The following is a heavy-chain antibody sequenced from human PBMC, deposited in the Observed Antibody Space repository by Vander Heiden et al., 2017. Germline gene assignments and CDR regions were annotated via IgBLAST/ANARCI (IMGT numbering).Heavy chain of an antibody. CDR2: ISSNGGST. CDR1: GFTFSSYA. V-gene: IGHV3-64*01. Sequence: EVQLVESGGGLVQPGGSLRLSCAASGFTFSSYAMHWVRQAPGKGLEYVSAISSNGGSTYYANSVKGRFTISRDNSKNTLYLQMGSLRAEDMAVYYCARVDSSGWYGGYFQHWGQGTLVTVSS. CDR3: ARVDSSGWYGGYFQH. D-gene: IGHD6-19*01. J-gene: IGHJ1*01.